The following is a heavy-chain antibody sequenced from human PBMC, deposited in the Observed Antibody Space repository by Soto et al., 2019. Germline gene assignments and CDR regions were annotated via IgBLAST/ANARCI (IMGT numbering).Heavy chain of an antibody. CDR2: INVGNGNI. Sequence: QVQLVQSGAEVKKPGASVKVSCKASGYTFTSYAMHWVRQAPGQRLEWMGWINVGNGNIKYSQKFQGSVTITRDTSASTADTALGSLRSEDTAVYYCARGGLALMDVWGQGTTVTVSS. CDR3: ARGGLALMDV. V-gene: IGHV1-3*01. D-gene: IGHD3-16*01. CDR1: GYTFTSYA. J-gene: IGHJ6*02.